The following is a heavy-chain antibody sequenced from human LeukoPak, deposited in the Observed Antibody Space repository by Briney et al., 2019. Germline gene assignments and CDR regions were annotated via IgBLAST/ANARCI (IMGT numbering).Heavy chain of an antibody. Sequence: PGGSLRLSCAASGFTFSSYAMSWVRQAPGKGLEWVSSISSSSSYIYYADSVKGRFTISRDNAKNSLYLQMNSLRAEDTAVYYCARETGVEVHFDYWGQGTLVTVSS. D-gene: IGHD3-10*01. CDR2: ISSSSSYI. J-gene: IGHJ4*02. V-gene: IGHV3-21*01. CDR3: ARETGVEVHFDY. CDR1: GFTFSSYA.